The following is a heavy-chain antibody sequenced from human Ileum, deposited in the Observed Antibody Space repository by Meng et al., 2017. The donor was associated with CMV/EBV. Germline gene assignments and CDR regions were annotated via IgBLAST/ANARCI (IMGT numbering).Heavy chain of an antibody. V-gene: IGHV4-39*02. J-gene: IGHJ4*02. CDR2: ISYSGTT. D-gene: IGHD4-17*01. Sequence: SETLSLTCSVSGGSISSSPPYWGWIRQPPGKGLEWMTIISYSGTTFDNPSLGSRVTTSVDTSKNHFFLKLSSVTAADTAMYYCARRDYPYYFDYWGQGILVTVSS. CDR3: ARRDYPYYFDY. CDR1: GGSISSSPPY.